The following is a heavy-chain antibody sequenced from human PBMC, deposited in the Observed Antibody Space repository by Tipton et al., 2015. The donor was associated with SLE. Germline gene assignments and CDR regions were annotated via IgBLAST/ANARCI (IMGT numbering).Heavy chain of an antibody. CDR1: GFTVSSNY. V-gene: IGHV3-23*01. CDR2: ISGSGGST. CDR3: AKDPLWFGELNSFDY. Sequence: SLRLSCAASGFTVSSNYMSWVRQAPGKGLEWVSAISGSGGSTYYADSVKGRFTISRDNSKNTPYLQMNSLRAEDTAVYYCAKDPLWFGELNSFDYWGQGTLVTVSS. D-gene: IGHD3-10*01. J-gene: IGHJ4*02.